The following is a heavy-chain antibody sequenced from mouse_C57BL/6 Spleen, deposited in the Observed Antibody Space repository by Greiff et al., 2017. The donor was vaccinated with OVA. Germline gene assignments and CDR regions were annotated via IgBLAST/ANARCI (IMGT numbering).Heavy chain of an antibody. V-gene: IGHV5-17*01. J-gene: IGHJ1*03. CDR1: GFTFSDYG. Sequence: EVQGVESGGGLVKPGGSLKLSCAASGFTFSDYGMHWVRQAPEKGLEWVAYISSGSSTIYYADTVKGRFTISRDNAKNTLFLQMTSLRSEDTAMYYCARASYYYGSSPYWYFDVWGTGTTVTVSS. CDR2: ISSGSSTI. CDR3: ARASYYYGSSPYWYFDV. D-gene: IGHD1-1*01.